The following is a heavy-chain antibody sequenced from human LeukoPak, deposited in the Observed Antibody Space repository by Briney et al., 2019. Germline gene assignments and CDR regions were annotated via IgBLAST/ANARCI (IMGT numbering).Heavy chain of an antibody. V-gene: IGHV3-23*01. CDR1: GGSFSGYY. CDR3: AKRWTSYYDSSGYYPIWFDP. CDR2: ISGSGGST. J-gene: IGHJ5*02. Sequence: ETLSLTCAVYGGSFSGYYWSWVRQAPGKGLEWVSAISGSGGSTYYADSVKGRFTISRDNSKNTLYLQMNSLRAEDTAVYYCAKRWTSYYDSSGYYPIWFDPWGQGTLVTVSS. D-gene: IGHD3-22*01.